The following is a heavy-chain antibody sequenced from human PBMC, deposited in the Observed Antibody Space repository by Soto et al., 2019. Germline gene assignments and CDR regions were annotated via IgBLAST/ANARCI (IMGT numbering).Heavy chain of an antibody. D-gene: IGHD3-10*01. J-gene: IGHJ6*04. CDR2: IVVGSGNT. CDR3: AADITMVRGVIISVHYYYGMDV. V-gene: IGHV1-58*01. CDR1: GFTFTSSA. Sequence: SVKVSCKASGFTFTSSAVQWVRQARGQRLEWIGWIVVGSGNTNYAQKFQERVTITRDMSTSTAYMELSSLRSEDTAVYYCAADITMVRGVIISVHYYYGMDVWGKGTTVTVSS.